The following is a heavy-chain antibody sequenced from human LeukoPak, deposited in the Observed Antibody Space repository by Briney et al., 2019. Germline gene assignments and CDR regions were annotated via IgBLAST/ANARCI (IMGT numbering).Heavy chain of an antibody. D-gene: IGHD7-27*01. V-gene: IGHV3-30-3*01. Sequence: GGSLRLSCAASGFTFSDYAMHWVRQAPGKGLEWVAVISYDGSNKYYADSVKGRFTISRDNSKNTLYLQMNSLRAEDTAVYYCARVPGDYWGQGTLVTVSS. J-gene: IGHJ4*02. CDR3: ARVPGDY. CDR2: ISYDGSNK. CDR1: GFTFSDYA.